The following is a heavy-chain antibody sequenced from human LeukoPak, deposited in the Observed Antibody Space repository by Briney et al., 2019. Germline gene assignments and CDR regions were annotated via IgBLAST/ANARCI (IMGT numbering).Heavy chain of an antibody. Sequence: ASVKVSCKASGYTFTSYGISWVRQAPGQGLEWMGWISAYNGNTNYAQKLQGRVTMTTDTSTSTAYMELRSLRSDDTAVYYCARDPRRYCSSTSCYVGYFQHWGQGTLVTASS. CDR1: GYTFTSYG. D-gene: IGHD2-2*01. J-gene: IGHJ1*01. CDR2: ISAYNGNT. CDR3: ARDPRRYCSSTSCYVGYFQH. V-gene: IGHV1-18*01.